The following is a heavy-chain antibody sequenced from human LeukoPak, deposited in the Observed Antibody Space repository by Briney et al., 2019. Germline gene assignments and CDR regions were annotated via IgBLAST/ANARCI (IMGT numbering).Heavy chain of an antibody. Sequence: PGGSLRLSCAASGFTFSSYWMHWVRQAPGKGLVWVSRINSDGSSTSYADSVKGRFTISRDNAKNSLYLQMNSLRAEDTAVYYCARDPITMVRGVIIPRIFDYWGQGTLVTVSS. CDR1: GFTFSSYW. CDR3: ARDPITMVRGVIIPRIFDY. D-gene: IGHD3-10*01. V-gene: IGHV3-74*01. CDR2: INSDGSST. J-gene: IGHJ4*02.